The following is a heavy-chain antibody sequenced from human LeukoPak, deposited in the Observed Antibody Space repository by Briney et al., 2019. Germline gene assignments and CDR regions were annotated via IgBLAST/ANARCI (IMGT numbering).Heavy chain of an antibody. D-gene: IGHD3-22*01. J-gene: IGHJ4*02. CDR3: AGTGPYYYDSSGYYEPYYFDY. CDR1: GYTFTGYY. CDR2: INPNSGGT. Sequence: ASVKVSCKASGYTFTGYYMHWVRQAPGQGLEWKGWINPNSGGTNYAQKFQGRVTMTRDTSISTAYMELSRLRSDDTAVYYCAGTGPYYYDSSGYYEPYYFDYWGQGTLVTVSS. V-gene: IGHV1-2*02.